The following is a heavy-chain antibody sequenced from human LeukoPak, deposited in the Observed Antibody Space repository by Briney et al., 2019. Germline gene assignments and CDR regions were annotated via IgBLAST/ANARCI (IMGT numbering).Heavy chain of an antibody. CDR2: IYSGGST. Sequence: GGSLRLSCAASGFTVSSNYMSWVRQAPGKGLEWVSVIYSGGSTYYADSVKGRFTISRDNSKNTLYLQMNSLRAEDTAVYYCARSPITMVRGVIINWGQGTLVTVSS. CDR3: ARSPITMVRGVIIN. J-gene: IGHJ4*02. D-gene: IGHD3-10*01. V-gene: IGHV3-53*01. CDR1: GFTVSSNY.